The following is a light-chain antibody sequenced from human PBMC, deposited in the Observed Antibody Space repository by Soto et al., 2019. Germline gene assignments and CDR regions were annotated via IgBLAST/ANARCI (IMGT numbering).Light chain of an antibody. CDR3: QQYYSTPLT. CDR2: WAS. V-gene: IGKV4-1*01. J-gene: IGKJ4*01. Sequence: DIVMTQSPDSLAVSLGERATINCKSSQSVLYSSNNKNYLAWYQQKPGQPPKLLIYWASTRESGVPDRFSGSGSGTDFTLTISCLQAEHVAVYYCQQYYSTPLTFGGGTKVEIK. CDR1: QSVLYSSNNKNY.